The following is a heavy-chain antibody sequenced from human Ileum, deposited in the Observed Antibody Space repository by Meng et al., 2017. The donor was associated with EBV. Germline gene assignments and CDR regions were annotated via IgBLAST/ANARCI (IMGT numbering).Heavy chain of an antibody. CDR1: GFTFSNAW. D-gene: IGHD2-15*01. CDR3: EGWRY. Sequence: GGGLVKPGGLLSLSCAASGFTFSNAWMTWVRQAPGKGLEWVGRIKSTTDGGTTDYAAPVKGRFTISRDDSKNTLFLQMDSLKTEDTAVYYCEGWRYWGQGTLVTVSS. V-gene: IGHV3-15*01. J-gene: IGHJ4*02. CDR2: IKSTTDGGTT.